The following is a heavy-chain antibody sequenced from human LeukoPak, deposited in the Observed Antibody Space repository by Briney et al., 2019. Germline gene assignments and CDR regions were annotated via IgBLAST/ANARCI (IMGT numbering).Heavy chain of an antibody. CDR2: IYSSGST. Sequence: PSETLSLTCTVSGGSISSSSYYLGWIRQPPGKGLERIGSIYSSGSTYYNPSLKSRVTISVDTSKNPFSLKLSSVSAAETAVYYCARHVGYDFWSGYLEAYYYYYMDVWGKGTTVTASS. CDR3: ARHVGYDFWSGYLEAYYYYYMDV. CDR1: GGSISSSSYY. V-gene: IGHV4-39*01. J-gene: IGHJ6*03. D-gene: IGHD3-3*01.